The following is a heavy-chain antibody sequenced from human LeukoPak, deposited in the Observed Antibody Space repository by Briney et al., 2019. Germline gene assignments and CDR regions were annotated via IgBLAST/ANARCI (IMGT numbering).Heavy chain of an antibody. D-gene: IGHD5-18*01. CDR1: GGSISSGGYS. J-gene: IGHJ4*02. V-gene: IGHV4-61*08. CDR2: IYYSGST. Sequence: PSQTLSLTCAVSGGSISSGGYSWSWIRQPPGKGLEWIGYIYYSGSTNSDPSLKSRVTISVDTSKNQFSLKLSSVTAADTAVYYCARDGGYSGYFDYWGQGTLVTVSS. CDR3: ARDGGYSGYFDY.